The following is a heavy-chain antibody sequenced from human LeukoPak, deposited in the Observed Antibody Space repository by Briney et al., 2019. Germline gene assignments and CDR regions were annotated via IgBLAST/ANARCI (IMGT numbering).Heavy chain of an antibody. V-gene: IGHV1-2*02. J-gene: IGHJ4*02. CDR3: ARVLIVATTSLDY. CDR2: INPNSGGT. Sequence: GASVKVSCKASGYTFTGYNMHWVRQAPGQGLEWMGWINPNSGGTNYAQKFQGRVTMTRDTSITTAYMELSSLRSDDTAVYCCARVLIVATTSLDYWGQGTLVTVSS. CDR1: GYTFTGYN. D-gene: IGHD5-12*01.